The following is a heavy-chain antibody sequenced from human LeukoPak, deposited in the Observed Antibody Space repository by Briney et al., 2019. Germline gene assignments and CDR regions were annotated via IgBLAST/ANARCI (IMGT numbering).Heavy chain of an antibody. CDR2: INHSGST. CDR3: AAARMAGRWFDP. J-gene: IGHJ5*02. V-gene: IGHV4-34*01. D-gene: IGHD6-19*01. Sequence: PSETLSLTCAVYGGSFSGYYWSWIRQPPGKGLEWIGEINHSGSTNYNPSLKSRVTISVDTSKNQFSLKLSSVTAADTAVYYCAAARMAGRWFDPWGQGTLVTVSS. CDR1: GGSFSGYY.